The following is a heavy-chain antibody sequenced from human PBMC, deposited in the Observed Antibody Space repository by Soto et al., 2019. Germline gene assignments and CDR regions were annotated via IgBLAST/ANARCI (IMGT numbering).Heavy chain of an antibody. CDR3: ARPGLYGDYALDR. J-gene: IGHJ5*02. CDR2: IYYSGST. Sequence: SSETLSLTCTVSGGSISSYYWSWIRQPPGKGLEWIGYIYYSGSTNYNPSLKSRVTISVDTSKNQFSLKLSSVTAADTAVYYCARPGLYGDYALDRWGQGTLVTVSS. CDR1: GGSISSYY. V-gene: IGHV4-59*08. D-gene: IGHD4-17*01.